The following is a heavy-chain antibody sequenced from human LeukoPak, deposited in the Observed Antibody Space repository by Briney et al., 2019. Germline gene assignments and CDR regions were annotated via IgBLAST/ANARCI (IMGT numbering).Heavy chain of an antibody. J-gene: IGHJ4*02. CDR1: GLNFDDSA. CDR3: EKESGKFDY. Sequence: GGSLRLSCVASGLNFDDSAMHWVRHAPGKGLEWDSLICADGGSKFSAASVKGRFSISRDNSKNSLYLQMNSLRSEDTAMYYCEKESGKFDYWGQGTLVAVSS. V-gene: IGHV3-43*02. CDR2: ICADGGSK.